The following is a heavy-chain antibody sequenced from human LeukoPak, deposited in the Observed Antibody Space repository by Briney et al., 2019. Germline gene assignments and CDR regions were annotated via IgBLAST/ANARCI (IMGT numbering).Heavy chain of an antibody. CDR3: ARETHYYDSSGYRPIDY. J-gene: IGHJ4*02. Sequence: SVKVSCKASGGTFSSYAISWVRQAPGQGLEWRGRIIPIFGTANYAQKFQGRVTITTDESTSTAYMELSSLRSEDTAVYYCARETHYYDSSGYRPIDYWGQGTLVTVPS. D-gene: IGHD3-22*01. CDR2: IIPIFGTA. V-gene: IGHV1-69*05. CDR1: GGTFSSYA.